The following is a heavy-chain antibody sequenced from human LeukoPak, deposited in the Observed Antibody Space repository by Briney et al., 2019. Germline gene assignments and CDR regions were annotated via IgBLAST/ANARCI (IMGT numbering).Heavy chain of an antibody. CDR1: GGSFSGYY. J-gene: IGHJ3*02. CDR2: INHSGST. CDR3: ARHRGKYSPHDAFDI. Sequence: PSETLSLTCAVYGGSFSGYYWSWIRQPPGKGLEWIGEINHSGSTNYNPSLKSRVTISVDTSKNQFSLKLSSVTAADTAVYYCARHRGKYSPHDAFDIWGQGTMVTVSS. V-gene: IGHV4-34*01. D-gene: IGHD5-18*01.